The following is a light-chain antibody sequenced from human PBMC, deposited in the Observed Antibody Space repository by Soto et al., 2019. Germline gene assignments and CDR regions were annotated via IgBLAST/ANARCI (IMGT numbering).Light chain of an antibody. J-gene: IGLJ1*01. CDR2: SNN. Sequence: QSVLTQPPSASGTPGQRVTISCSGSSSNIGSNYVYWYQQLPGTAPKLLIYSNNQRPSGVADRFSGSKSGTSASLAISGLRSEDEADYYCAAWDNSLSGYVFGTGNKLTVL. CDR1: SSNIGSNY. V-gene: IGLV1-47*02. CDR3: AAWDNSLSGYV.